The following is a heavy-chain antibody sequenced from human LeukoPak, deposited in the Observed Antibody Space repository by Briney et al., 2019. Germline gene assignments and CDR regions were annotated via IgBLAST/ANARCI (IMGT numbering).Heavy chain of an antibody. J-gene: IGHJ4*02. Sequence: SETLSLTCAVYGGSFSGYYWGWIRQPPGKGLEWIGEINHSGSTNYNPSLKSRVTISVDTSKNQFSLKLSSVSAAVTAVYYCARADIVLMVSASGTYYFDYWGQGTLVPVSS. V-gene: IGHV4-34*01. CDR1: GGSFSGYY. D-gene: IGHD2-8*01. CDR2: INHSGST. CDR3: ARADIVLMVSASGTYYFDY.